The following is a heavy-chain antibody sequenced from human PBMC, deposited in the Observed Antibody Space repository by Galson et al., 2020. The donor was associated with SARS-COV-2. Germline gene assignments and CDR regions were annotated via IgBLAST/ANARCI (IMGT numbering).Heavy chain of an antibody. Sequence: SETLSLTCGVSGGSVGSDYHYWSWIRKTPEKVLEWIGYISYNGNINYNLSLKSRVTISLDTSKNQFSLKLSPVTAADTAVYYCASPGTTVVSRDYYMAVWGKGTTVTVSS. J-gene: IGHJ6*03. CDR2: ISYNGNI. CDR3: ASPGTTVVSRDYYMAV. D-gene: IGHD1-1*01. V-gene: IGHV4-61*01. CDR1: GGSVGSDYHY.